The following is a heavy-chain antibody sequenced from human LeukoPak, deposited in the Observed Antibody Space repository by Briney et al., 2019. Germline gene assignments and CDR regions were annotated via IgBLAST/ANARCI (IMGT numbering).Heavy chain of an antibody. CDR1: GFTFSSHS. Sequence: GGSLRLSCAASGFTFSSHSMSWVRQAPGKGLEWVSYINIDERITGYADSVKGRFTVSRDNAKNTLYLQMNSLRAEDTAIYYCFREGGDWGQGTLVTVSS. V-gene: IGHV3-74*01. D-gene: IGHD3-10*01. J-gene: IGHJ4*02. CDR2: INIDERIT. CDR3: FREGGD.